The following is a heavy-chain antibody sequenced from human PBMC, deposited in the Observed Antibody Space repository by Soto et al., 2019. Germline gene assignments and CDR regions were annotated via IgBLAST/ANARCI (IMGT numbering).Heavy chain of an antibody. J-gene: IGHJ2*01. V-gene: IGHV1-18*01. CDR1: GYLFTTYG. CDR3: ARDYCIGMSGSGDWYFDL. CDR2: ISGYNGVT. Sequence: QVQLTQSEAVVKKPGASVKVSCETSGYLFTTYGITSLRQVPGQGREWTGRISGYNGVTNSAQRFQDRLTMTTDTSPSTAYMELRSLTSDDTAVYYCARDYCIGMSGSGDWYFDLWGRGTLVSVSS. D-gene: IGHD2-15*01.